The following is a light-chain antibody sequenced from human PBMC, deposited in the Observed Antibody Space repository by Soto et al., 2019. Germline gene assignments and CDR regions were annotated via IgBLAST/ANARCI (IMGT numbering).Light chain of an antibody. CDR3: CSYAGSYTYV. CDR1: SSDVGGYNY. J-gene: IGLJ1*01. V-gene: IGLV2-11*01. Sequence: QSALTQPRSVSGSPGQSVTISCTGTSSDVGGYNYVSWYQQHPGKAPKLIIYDVSKRPSGVPDRFSGSKSGNTASLTISWLQAEYEADYYCCSYAGSYTYVFGTGTKLTVL. CDR2: DVS.